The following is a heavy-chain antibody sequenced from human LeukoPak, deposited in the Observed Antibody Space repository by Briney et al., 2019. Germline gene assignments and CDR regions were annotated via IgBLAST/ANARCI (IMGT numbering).Heavy chain of an antibody. V-gene: IGHV3-30*04. CDR2: ISYDGINK. J-gene: IGHJ4*02. D-gene: IGHD5-18*01. CDR1: GFTFSSYA. Sequence: GGSLRLSCSASGFTFSSYAMHWVRQAPGEGLEWVALISYDGINKSYADSVKGRFTISRDNSKSTLYLQMNSLRAEDTAVYYYAKDLRGYNYGYDYWGQGTLVTVSS. CDR3: AKDLRGYNYGYDY.